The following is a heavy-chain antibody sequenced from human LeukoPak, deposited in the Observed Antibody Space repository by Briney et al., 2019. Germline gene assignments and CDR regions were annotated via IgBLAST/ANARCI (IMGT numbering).Heavy chain of an antibody. CDR2: ISWNSGSI. CDR1: GYAFDDYA. J-gene: IGHJ4*02. CDR3: AKGHTYGLGESYLDF. Sequence: GGSLRLSCEASGYAFDDYAMHWVRQAPGKGLEWVSAISWNSGSIGYADSVKGRFTISRDDGKNSLYLQMNSLRTEDTALYYCAKGHTYGLGESYLDFWGQGTLVSVSS. V-gene: IGHV3-9*01. D-gene: IGHD5-18*01.